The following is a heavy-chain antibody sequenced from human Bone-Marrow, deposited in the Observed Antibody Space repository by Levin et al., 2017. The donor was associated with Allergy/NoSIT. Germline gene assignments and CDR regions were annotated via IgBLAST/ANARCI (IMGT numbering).Heavy chain of an antibody. CDR1: GGSISSYY. Sequence: SETLSLTCTVSGGSISSYYWSWIRQPPGKGLEWIGYFYYSRSSNYNPSLKSRVTISVDTSKNQFSLKLSSVTAADTAMYYCARSYSSNYDGWFDPWGQGTLVTVSS. V-gene: IGHV4-59*01. J-gene: IGHJ5*02. CDR3: ARSYSSNYDGWFDP. CDR2: FYYSRSS. D-gene: IGHD6-13*01.